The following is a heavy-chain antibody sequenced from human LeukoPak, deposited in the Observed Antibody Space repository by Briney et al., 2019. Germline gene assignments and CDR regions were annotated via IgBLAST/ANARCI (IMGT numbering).Heavy chain of an antibody. Sequence: GASVKVSCKASGYTFTSYGISWVRQAPGQGLEWMGWISAYNGNTNYAQKHQGRVTMTTDTSTSTAYMELRSLRSDDTAVYYCARGKSSRPDYYYYGMDVWGKGTTVTVSS. D-gene: IGHD2-2*01. CDR1: GYTFTSYG. CDR2: ISAYNGNT. J-gene: IGHJ6*04. V-gene: IGHV1-18*04. CDR3: ARGKSSRPDYYYYGMDV.